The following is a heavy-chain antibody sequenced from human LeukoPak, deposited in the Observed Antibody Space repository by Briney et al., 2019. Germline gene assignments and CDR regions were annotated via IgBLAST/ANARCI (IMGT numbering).Heavy chain of an antibody. CDR1: GYTFTGYY. V-gene: IGHV1-2*02. Sequence: VKVSCKASGYTFTGYYMHWVRQAPGQGLEWMGWINPNSGGTNYAQKFQGRVTMTRDTSISTAYMELSRLRSDDTAVYYCARVPSYLYYYGSGSPHFDYWGQGTLVTVSS. D-gene: IGHD3-10*01. J-gene: IGHJ4*02. CDR2: INPNSGGT. CDR3: ARVPSYLYYYGSGSPHFDY.